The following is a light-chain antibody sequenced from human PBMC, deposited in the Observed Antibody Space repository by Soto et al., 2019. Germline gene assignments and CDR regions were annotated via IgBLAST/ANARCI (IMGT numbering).Light chain of an antibody. V-gene: IGKV3-20*01. CDR2: GAS. CDR1: QSVSSGY. CDR3: QQFYNSLYT. J-gene: IGKJ2*01. Sequence: EIVLTQSPGTLSLSPGERATLSCRPSQSVSSGYLAWYQQKPGRAPRLLIYGASRRATGIPDRFTGSGSGTDFTLTISRLEPEDFAVYYCQQFYNSLYTFGQGTKLEIK.